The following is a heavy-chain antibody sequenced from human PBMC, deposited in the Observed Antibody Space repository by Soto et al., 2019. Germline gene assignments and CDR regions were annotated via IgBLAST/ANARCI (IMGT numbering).Heavy chain of an antibody. CDR1: GGSISSGGYY. Sequence: QVQLQESGPGLVKPSQTLSLTCTVSGGSISSGGYYWSWIRQHPGKGLEWIGYIYYSGSTNYNPSLKSRVTISLDTSKNQFSLTLNSMTAADTAVYYCARGPDSSHWYFDLWGRGTLVTVSS. J-gene: IGHJ2*01. CDR3: ARGPDSSHWYFDL. CDR2: IYYSGST. D-gene: IGHD3-3*01. V-gene: IGHV4-31*03.